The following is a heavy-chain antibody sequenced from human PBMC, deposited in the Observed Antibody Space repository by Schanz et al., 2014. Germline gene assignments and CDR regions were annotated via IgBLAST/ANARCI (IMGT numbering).Heavy chain of an antibody. J-gene: IGHJ3*02. D-gene: IGHD2-21*01. CDR3: ARDGYSVVVISPTESFDI. CDR2: ISHDGYST. V-gene: IGHV3-64*04. Sequence: VQLVESGGGLVQPGGSLRLSCSASGFTFSIYAMHWVRQAPGKGLEYVSAISHDGYSTYYADSVKSRFTISRDNSRNTLYLQMNSLRADDTAVYYCARDGYSVVVISPTESFDIWGQGTMVTVSP. CDR1: GFTFSIYA.